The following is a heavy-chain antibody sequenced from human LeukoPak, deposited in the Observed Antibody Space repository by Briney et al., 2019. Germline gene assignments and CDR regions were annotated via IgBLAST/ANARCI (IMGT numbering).Heavy chain of an antibody. CDR2: IYYSGST. CDR3: AREGDPLTVTTDDAFDI. CDR1: GGSISSSGYY. V-gene: IGHV4-39*07. Sequence: PSETLSLTCTVSGGSISSSGYYWGWIRQPPGKGLEWIASIYYSGSTNYNPSLKSRVTISVDTSKNQFSLKLSSVTAADTAVYYCAREGDPLTVTTDDAFDIWGQGTMVTVSS. J-gene: IGHJ3*02. D-gene: IGHD4-17*01.